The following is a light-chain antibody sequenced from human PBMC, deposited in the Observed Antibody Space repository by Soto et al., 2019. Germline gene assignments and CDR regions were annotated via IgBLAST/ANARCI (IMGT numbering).Light chain of an antibody. Sequence: QSVLTQPPSVSAAPGQKVTISCSGSTPNIGTNYVSWYQHFPGTAPKLLIYDTYKRPSGIPDRFSGSKSGTSATLGITGLQTGDEADYYCGTWDSSLSAVVFGGGTKLTV. CDR1: TPNIGTNY. V-gene: IGLV1-51*01. CDR2: DTY. J-gene: IGLJ2*01. CDR3: GTWDSSLSAVV.